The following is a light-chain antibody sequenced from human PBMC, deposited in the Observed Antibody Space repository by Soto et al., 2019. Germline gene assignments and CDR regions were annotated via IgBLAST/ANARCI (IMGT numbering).Light chain of an antibody. CDR1: QSVSRN. V-gene: IGKV3-15*01. Sequence: EVVLTQSPATLSVSPGDRATLSCRASQSVSRNLAWYQQKPGQAPRLLIYGASTRATGVPARFSGSGSATEFTLSISSLQSEDFAIYYCQQYYNWYTFGQGTKLEIK. J-gene: IGKJ2*01. CDR2: GAS. CDR3: QQYYNWYT.